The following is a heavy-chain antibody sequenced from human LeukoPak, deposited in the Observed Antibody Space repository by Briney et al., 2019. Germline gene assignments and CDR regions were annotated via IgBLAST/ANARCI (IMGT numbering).Heavy chain of an antibody. CDR2: THYSGTG. CDR3: ARVRFYDTTGYSTSYYLDY. V-gene: IGHV4-59*01. D-gene: IGHD3-22*01. J-gene: IGHJ4*02. Sequence: SETLSLTCAVSGGPIIASYWSWIRQPPGKGLEWIGYTHYSGTGNYNPSLKSRVTISIDTSKNRFSLRLTSVTAADTAVYSCARVRFYDTTGYSTSYYLDYWGQGALVTVSS. CDR1: GGPIIASY.